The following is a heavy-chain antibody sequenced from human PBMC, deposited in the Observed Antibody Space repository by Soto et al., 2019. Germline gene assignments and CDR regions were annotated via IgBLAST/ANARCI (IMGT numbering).Heavy chain of an antibody. CDR3: ARDSSVYYDFWSGYSIKGMDV. CDR1: GFTFSSYA. CDR2: ISYDGSNK. D-gene: IGHD3-3*01. Sequence: GSLRLSCAASGFTFSSYAMHWVRQAPGKGLEWVAVISYDGSNKYYADSVKGRFTISRDNSKNTLYLQMNSLRAEDTAVYYCARDSSVYYDFWSGYSIKGMDVWGQGTTVTVSS. J-gene: IGHJ6*02. V-gene: IGHV3-30-3*01.